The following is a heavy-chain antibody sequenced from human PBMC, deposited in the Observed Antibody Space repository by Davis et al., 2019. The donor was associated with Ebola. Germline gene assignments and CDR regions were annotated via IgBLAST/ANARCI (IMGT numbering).Heavy chain of an antibody. CDR2: ISYDGSNK. J-gene: IGHJ4*02. Sequence: GGSLRLSCAASGFTFSSYAMHWVRQAPGKGLEWVAVISYDGSNKYYADSVRGRFTISRDNSKNMVYLQMNSLRVDDTAVYFCATGNSSSWIDYWGQGTLVTVSS. CDR1: GFTFSSYA. D-gene: IGHD6-13*01. V-gene: IGHV3-30*04. CDR3: ATGNSSSWIDY.